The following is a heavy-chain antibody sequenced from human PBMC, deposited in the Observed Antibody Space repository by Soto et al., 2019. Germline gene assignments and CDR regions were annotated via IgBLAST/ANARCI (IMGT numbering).Heavy chain of an antibody. V-gene: IGHV1-18*01. CDR2: ISPKFGRT. J-gene: IGHJ2*01. CDR1: DYIFLAYG. D-gene: IGHD2-15*01. CDR3: ARDACNGGSCDGGHYLDL. Sequence: QVQLVQSGPEVKKAGASVKVSCTAPTDYIFLAYGFDWVRQAPGQGLEWMGWISPKFGRTNYARTIKDRFTMTTDGSTTSVSVELRDRRSDVTAVYYCARDACNGGSCDGGHYLDLWCRGTPISVSS.